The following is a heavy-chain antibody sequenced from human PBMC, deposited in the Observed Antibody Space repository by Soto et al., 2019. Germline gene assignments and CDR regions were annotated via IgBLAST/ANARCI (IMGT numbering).Heavy chain of an antibody. Sequence: PSETLSLTCAVYGGSFSGYYLTWIRQPPGTGLEWIGEINHSGSTNYNPSLKSRVTISVDTSKNQFSLKLTSVTAADTAVYYCARDKITGLFDYWGQGTLVT. J-gene: IGHJ4*02. CDR2: INHSGST. CDR3: ARDKITGLFDY. CDR1: GGSFSGYY. V-gene: IGHV4-34*01. D-gene: IGHD2-8*02.